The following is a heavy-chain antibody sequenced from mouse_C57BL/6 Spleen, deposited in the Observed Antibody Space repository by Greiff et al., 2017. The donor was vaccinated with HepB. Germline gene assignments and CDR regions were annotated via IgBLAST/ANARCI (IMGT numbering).Heavy chain of an antibody. J-gene: IGHJ2*01. CDR3: ARDGDGGDY. CDR2: ISDGGSYT. V-gene: IGHV5-4*01. D-gene: IGHD2-3*01. Sequence: EVKVEESGGGLVKPGGSLKLSCAASGFTFSSYAMSWVRQTPEKRLEWVATISDGGSYTYYPDNVKGRFTISRDNAKNNLYLQMSHLKSEDTAMYYCARDGDGGDYWGQGTTLTVSS. CDR1: GFTFSSYA.